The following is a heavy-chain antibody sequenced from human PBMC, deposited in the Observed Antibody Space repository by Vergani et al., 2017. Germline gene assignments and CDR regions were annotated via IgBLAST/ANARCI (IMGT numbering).Heavy chain of an antibody. CDR3: ARPSAPGDYDALDI. Sequence: ELQLVESGGGLVQPGGSLRLSCAASGSTVSGNYMTWVRQAPGKGLEWVSHIYSGDETYYADSVKGRFTISRDNSKNTLYLQMNSLRAEDTAVYHCARPSAPGDYDALDIWGQGTMVTVSS. D-gene: IGHD4-17*01. CDR2: IYSGDET. J-gene: IGHJ3*02. V-gene: IGHV3-66*04. CDR1: GSTVSGNY.